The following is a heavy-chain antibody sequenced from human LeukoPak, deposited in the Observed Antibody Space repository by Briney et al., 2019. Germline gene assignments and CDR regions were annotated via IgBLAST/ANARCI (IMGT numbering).Heavy chain of an antibody. CDR1: GFTFSSYE. CDR2: ISSSGSTI. J-gene: IGHJ4*02. Sequence: GGSLRLSCAASGFTFSSYEMNWVRQAPGKGLEWVSYISSSGSTIYYADSVKGRFTISRDNAKNSLNLQMNSLRAEDTAVYYCARDEGSDYGGNFDYWGQGTLVTVSS. CDR3: ARDEGSDYGGNFDY. D-gene: IGHD4-17*01. V-gene: IGHV3-48*03.